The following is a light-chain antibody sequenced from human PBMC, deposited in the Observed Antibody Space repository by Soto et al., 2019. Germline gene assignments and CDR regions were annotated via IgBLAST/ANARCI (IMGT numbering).Light chain of an antibody. V-gene: IGLV2-8*01. CDR3: SSYTGNIIGPVV. CDR2: EVT. CDR1: SSDVGGYNY. J-gene: IGLJ2*01. Sequence: QSALTQPPSASGSPGQSVIISCTGTSSDVGGYNYVSWYQQHPGKVPKLIIYEVTERPSGVPDRFSGSKSGNTASLTVSGLQADDEAIYYCSSYTGNIIGPVVFGGGTKLTVL.